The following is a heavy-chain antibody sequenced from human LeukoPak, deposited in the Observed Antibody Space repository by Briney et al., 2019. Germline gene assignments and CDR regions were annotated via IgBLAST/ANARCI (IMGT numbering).Heavy chain of an antibody. V-gene: IGHV4-34*01. CDR2: GSESGGT. CDR1: GGSISSYY. D-gene: IGHD6-25*01. J-gene: IGHJ5*02. Sequence: PSQTLSLTCTVSGGSISSYYWSWIRQPPGKGLEWIGEGSESGGTKFNPSLKGRVTISADTSKNQFSLRLSSVTAADTAVYYCAKNGQSGFSFDPWGQGTLVTVSS. CDR3: AKNGQSGFSFDP.